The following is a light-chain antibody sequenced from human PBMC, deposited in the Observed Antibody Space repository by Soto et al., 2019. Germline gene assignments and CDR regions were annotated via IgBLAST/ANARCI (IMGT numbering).Light chain of an antibody. V-gene: IGLV2-14*01. J-gene: IGLJ1*01. Sequence: LTQPASVSGPPGQSITISCTGTSSDVGAYNYVSWYQHHPGKAPRLVIYDVTNRPSGISDRFSGSKSGNTAPLTIPGLLAEDEADYYCTSYTSISTYVFGTGTKATVL. CDR1: SSDVGAYNY. CDR2: DVT. CDR3: TSYTSISTYV.